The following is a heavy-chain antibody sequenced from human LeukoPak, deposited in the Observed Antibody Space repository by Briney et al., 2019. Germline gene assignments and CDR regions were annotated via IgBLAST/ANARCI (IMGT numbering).Heavy chain of an antibody. D-gene: IGHD3-3*01. J-gene: IGHJ5*02. CDR1: GFTFSSYG. CDR3: ARGPSRAAYDFWSGYSYNWFDP. V-gene: IGHV3-33*01. CDR2: IWYDGSNK. Sequence: GGSLRLSCAASGFTFSSYGMHWVRQAPGKGLEWVAVIWYDGSNKYYADSVKGRFTISRDNSKNTLYLQMNSLRAEDTAVYYCARGPSRAAYDFWSGYSYNWFDPWGQGTLVTVSS.